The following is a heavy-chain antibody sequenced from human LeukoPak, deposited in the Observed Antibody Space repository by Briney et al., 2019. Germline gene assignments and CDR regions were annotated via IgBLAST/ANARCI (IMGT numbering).Heavy chain of an antibody. Sequence: GGSLRLSYVASGFTFSSYGMHWVRQAPGKGLEWVALISYDGSTKYSTDSVKGRFTISRDNSKNTLYLQMNSLRPEDTAVYYCAGHFGAWHYFDYWGQGTLVTVSS. CDR3: AGHFGAWHYFDY. J-gene: IGHJ4*02. V-gene: IGHV3-30*19. D-gene: IGHD3-3*01. CDR1: GFTFSSYG. CDR2: ISYDGSTK.